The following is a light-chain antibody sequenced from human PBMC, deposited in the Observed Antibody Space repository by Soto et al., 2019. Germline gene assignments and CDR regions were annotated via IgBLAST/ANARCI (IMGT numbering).Light chain of an antibody. CDR1: QTVSSS. V-gene: IGKV3-15*01. CDR2: GAS. J-gene: IGKJ1*01. Sequence: DIVMTQSPATLYVSPGERATLSCRASQTVSSSLAWYQQRRGQAPRLLIFGASTRAPGIPARFSASVSGTEFTLTISSLQSEDFAIYYCQQYYDWPPWPFGQGTKVEIK. CDR3: QQYYDWPPWP.